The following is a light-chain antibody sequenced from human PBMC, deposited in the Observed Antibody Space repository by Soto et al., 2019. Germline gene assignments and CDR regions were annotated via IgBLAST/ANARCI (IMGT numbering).Light chain of an antibody. CDR2: EVS. Sequence: QSALTQPASVSGSPGQSITISCTGASTDVGGYNYVSWFQQHPGKAPKLMIYEVSNRPSGVSNRFSGSRSGNMASLTISGLQADDEAHYYCASFTTSSTWVFGGGTKVTVL. CDR1: STDVGGYNY. CDR3: ASFTTSSTWV. V-gene: IGLV2-14*01. J-gene: IGLJ3*02.